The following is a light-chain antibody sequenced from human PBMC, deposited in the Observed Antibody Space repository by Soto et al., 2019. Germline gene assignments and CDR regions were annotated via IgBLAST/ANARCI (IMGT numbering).Light chain of an antibody. CDR1: QSLLHITGETF. CDR2: EVY. J-gene: IGKJ5*01. CDR3: MQSTQLHPT. Sequence: VMTQTPLALSVAPGQPAYISCKSSQSLLHITGETFLFWYLQKQGQSPQLMIYEVYTRVSGVQDRFSGSGSGTDFTLEISRVETDDVGIYYCMQSTQLHPTFGQGTRLEI. V-gene: IGKV2D-29*02.